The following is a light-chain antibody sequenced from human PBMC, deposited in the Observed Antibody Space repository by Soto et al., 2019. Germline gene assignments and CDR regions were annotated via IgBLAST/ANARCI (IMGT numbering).Light chain of an antibody. CDR3: QQANSFPIT. CDR1: QTISTW. Sequence: DIQVTQSPPTLSASVGDRVTITSRASQTISTWMAWYQQKPGKAPKLLVYDASTLQSGVASRFSGSGSGTEFTLIISGLQPDDFATYYCQQANSFPITFGQGTRLEIK. J-gene: IGKJ5*01. V-gene: IGKV1-5*01. CDR2: DAS.